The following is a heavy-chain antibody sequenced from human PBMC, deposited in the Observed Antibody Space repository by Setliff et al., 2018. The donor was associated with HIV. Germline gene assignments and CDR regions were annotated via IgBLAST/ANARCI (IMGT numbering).Heavy chain of an antibody. CDR2: ISPYNGHT. CDR1: GYTFKTYG. D-gene: IGHD6-19*01. V-gene: IGHV1-18*01. CDR3: ARDRTHRSGWYGYFEY. Sequence: ASVKVSCKASGYTFKTYGISWVRQAPGHGLEWMGWISPYNGHTNYAQNFQGRVTMTRDTSTSTVYMEVSSLRSDDTAVYYCARDRTHRSGWYGYFEYWGQGTLVTVSS. J-gene: IGHJ4*02.